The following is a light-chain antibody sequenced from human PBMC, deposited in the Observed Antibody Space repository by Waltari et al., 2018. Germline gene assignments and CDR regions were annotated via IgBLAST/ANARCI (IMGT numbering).Light chain of an antibody. CDR3: QQYNSYPGT. Sequence: DIQMTQSPSTLSASVGVRVTITCRASQSISSWLAWYQQKPGKAPKLLIYKASSLESGVPSRFSGRGSGTEFTLTISSLQPDDFATYYCQQYNSYPGTFGQGTKVEIK. J-gene: IGKJ1*01. CDR2: KAS. V-gene: IGKV1-5*03. CDR1: QSISSW.